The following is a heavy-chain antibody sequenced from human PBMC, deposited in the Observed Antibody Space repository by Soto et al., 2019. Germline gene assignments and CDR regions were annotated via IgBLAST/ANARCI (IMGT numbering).Heavy chain of an antibody. D-gene: IGHD6-19*01. CDR1: GFTFSSYG. V-gene: IGHV3-30*18. CDR3: VKDGSSGWPYYYGMDV. Sequence: GVSLRLSCAASGFTFSSYGMHWVRQAPGKGLEWVAVISYDGSNKYYADSVKGRFTISRDNSKNTMYLQMSSLRAEDTAVYYCVKDGSSGWPYYYGMDVWGQGTTVTVSS. CDR2: ISYDGSNK. J-gene: IGHJ6*02.